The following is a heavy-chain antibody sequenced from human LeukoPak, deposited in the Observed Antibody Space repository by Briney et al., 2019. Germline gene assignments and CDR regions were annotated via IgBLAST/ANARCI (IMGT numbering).Heavy chain of an antibody. Sequence: GGSLRLSCAASGFTFNFYWMHWVRQAPGKGLLWVSRINSDGSSTSYADSVKGRFTISRDNAKNTLYLQMNSLRAEDTAVYYCARDPFDILTDPYFGYWGQGTLVTVSS. J-gene: IGHJ4*02. CDR2: INSDGSST. D-gene: IGHD3-9*01. CDR3: ARDPFDILTDPYFGY. V-gene: IGHV3-74*01. CDR1: GFTFNFYW.